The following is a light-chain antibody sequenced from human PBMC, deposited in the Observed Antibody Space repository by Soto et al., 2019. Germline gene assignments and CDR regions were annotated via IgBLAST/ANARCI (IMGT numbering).Light chain of an antibody. V-gene: IGKV3-20*01. J-gene: IGKJ2*01. Sequence: EIVLTQSPGTLSLSPGERATLSCRASQSVSSSYLAWYQQKPGQAPRLLIYGASRRATGISDRFSGSGSGTDFTLTISRLEPEDFAVYYCQQYGTSPYTFGQGTKVDIK. CDR1: QSVSSSY. CDR2: GAS. CDR3: QQYGTSPYT.